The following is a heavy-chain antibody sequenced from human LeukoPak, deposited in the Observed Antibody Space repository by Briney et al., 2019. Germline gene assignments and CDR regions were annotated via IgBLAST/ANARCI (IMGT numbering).Heavy chain of an antibody. CDR1: GGSISSGDYY. V-gene: IGHV4-30-4*01. CDR2: IYYSGST. CDR3: ARGRSGSSWYRSSWFDP. D-gene: IGHD6-13*01. Sequence: SETLSLTCTVSGGSISSGDYYWSWIRQPPGKGLEWIGYIYYSGSTYYNPSLKSRVTISVDTSKNHFSLKLSSVTAADTAVYYCARGRSGSSWYRSSWFDPWGQGTLVTVSS. J-gene: IGHJ5*02.